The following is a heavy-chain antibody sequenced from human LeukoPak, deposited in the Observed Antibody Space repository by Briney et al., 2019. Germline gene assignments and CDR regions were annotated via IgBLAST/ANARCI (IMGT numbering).Heavy chain of an antibody. Sequence: SGPTLVNPTQTLTLTYTFSGFSLSTSGVGVGWIRQPPGKALEWLALIYWDDDKRYSPSLKSRLTITKDTSKNQVVLTMTNMDPVDTATYYCAHRLDNDSSGYYEYYFDYWGQGTLVTVSS. J-gene: IGHJ4*02. V-gene: IGHV2-5*02. D-gene: IGHD3-22*01. CDR2: IYWDDDK. CDR1: GFSLSTSGVG. CDR3: AHRLDNDSSGYYEYYFDY.